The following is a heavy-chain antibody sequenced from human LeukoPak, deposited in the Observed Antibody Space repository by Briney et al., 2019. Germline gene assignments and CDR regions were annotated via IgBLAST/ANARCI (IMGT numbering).Heavy chain of an antibody. V-gene: IGHV1-2*02. CDR2: INPNSGGT. D-gene: IGHD3-10*01. CDR1: GYTFTGYY. Sequence: ASVKVSCKTSGYTFTGYYMHWVRQAPGQGLEWMGWINPNSGGTNYQGRVTMTRDTSISTAYMELSRLRSDDTAVYYCATYYYGSGSYYSGPTYFDYWGQGTLVTVSA. J-gene: IGHJ4*02. CDR3: ATYYYGSGSYYSGPTYFDY.